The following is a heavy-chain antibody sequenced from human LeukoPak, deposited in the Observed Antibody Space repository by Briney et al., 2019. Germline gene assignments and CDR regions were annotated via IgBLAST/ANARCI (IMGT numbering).Heavy chain of an antibody. CDR3: ARDEGASGSKPGDY. J-gene: IGHJ4*02. CDR2: ISYDGSNK. CDR1: GFTFRNYA. Sequence: GGSLRLSCTASGFTFRNYAMSWVRRAPGKGLEWVAVISYDGSNKYYADSVKGRFTISRDNSKNTLYLQMNSLRAEDTAVYYCARDEGASGSKPGDYWGQGTLVTVSS. V-gene: IGHV3-30*03. D-gene: IGHD1-26*01.